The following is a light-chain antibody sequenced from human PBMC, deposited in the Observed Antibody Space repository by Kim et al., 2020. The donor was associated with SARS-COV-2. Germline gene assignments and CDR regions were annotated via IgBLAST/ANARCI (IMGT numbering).Light chain of an antibody. J-gene: IGKJ1*01. CDR1: QSVDNW. V-gene: IGKV1-5*03. CDR2: QAS. Sequence: DIQMTQSPSTLSAFVGTRVTITCRASQSVDNWLAWYQQMPGKAPKLLIYQASKLASGVPSRFSDSGSGTTFTLTIYNLQPDDSAIYYCKQYETYWTFGPGTKVDIK. CDR3: KQYETYWT.